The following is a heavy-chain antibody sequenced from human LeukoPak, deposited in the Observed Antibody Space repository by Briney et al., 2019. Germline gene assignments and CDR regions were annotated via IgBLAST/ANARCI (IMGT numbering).Heavy chain of an antibody. Sequence: PSETLSLTCTVSGGSFSSTSYYWGWIRQPPGKRLEWIGSIYYSGSTYYNPSLKSRVTISVDTSKNQFSLNLTSVTAADTAVYFCARHQGGGSGWTTPYYYYYYYMDVWGKGTSVTVSS. CDR2: IYYSGST. J-gene: IGHJ6*03. CDR1: GGSFSSTSYY. V-gene: IGHV4-39*01. CDR3: ARHQGGGSGWTTPYYYYYYYMDV. D-gene: IGHD6-19*01.